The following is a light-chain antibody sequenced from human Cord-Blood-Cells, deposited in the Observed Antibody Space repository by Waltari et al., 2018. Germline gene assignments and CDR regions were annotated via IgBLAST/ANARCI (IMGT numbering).Light chain of an antibody. CDR3: CSYAGSWV. J-gene: IGLJ3*02. V-gene: IGLV2-23*01. CDR1: SSDVGSYNL. CDR2: EGS. Sequence: QSALTQPASVSGSPGQSITISCTGTSSDVGSYNLVSWYQQQPGKAPKHMLYEGSKPPSGVSNRFSRSRSGNTASLTSSGLQAEDEAYYYCCSYAGSWVFGGGTKLTVL.